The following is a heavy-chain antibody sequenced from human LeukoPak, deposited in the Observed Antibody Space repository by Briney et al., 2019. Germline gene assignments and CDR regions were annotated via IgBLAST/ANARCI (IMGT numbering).Heavy chain of an antibody. D-gene: IGHD3-22*01. J-gene: IGHJ4*02. CDR1: GGTFSSYA. V-gene: IGHV1-69*04. CDR3: AREGEDYDSSGYHWAYFDY. Sequence: ASVKVSCKASGGTFSSYAISWVRQAPGQGLEWMGRIIPIFGIANYAQKLQGRVTITADKSTSTAYMELSSLRSEDTAVYYCAREGEDYDSSGYHWAYFDYWGQGTLVTVSS. CDR2: IIPIFGIA.